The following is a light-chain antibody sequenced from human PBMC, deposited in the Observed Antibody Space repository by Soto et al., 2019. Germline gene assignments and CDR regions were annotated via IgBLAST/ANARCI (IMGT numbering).Light chain of an antibody. CDR2: EVI. Sequence: QSVLTQPASVSGSPGQSITISCTGTSSDVGSYNLVSWYQQHPGKAPKLMIYEVIKRPSGVSNRFSGSKSGNTASLTISGLQAEDEAYYYCCSYAGSSTFYVFGTGTKVTVL. V-gene: IGLV2-23*02. J-gene: IGLJ1*01. CDR1: SSDVGSYNL. CDR3: CSYAGSSTFYV.